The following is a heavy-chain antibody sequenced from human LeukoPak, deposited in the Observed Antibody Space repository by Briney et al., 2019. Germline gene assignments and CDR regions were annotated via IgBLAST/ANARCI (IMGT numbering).Heavy chain of an antibody. D-gene: IGHD4-17*01. V-gene: IGHV1-69*05. CDR2: IIPIFGTA. CDR1: GGTFSSYA. J-gene: IGHJ3*02. Sequence: SVKVFCKASGGTFSSYAISWVRQAPGQGLEWMGRIIPIFGTANYAQKFQGRVTITTDESTSTAYMELSSLRSEDTAVYYCASGVTTVTIDAFDIWGQGTMVTVSS. CDR3: ASGVTTVTIDAFDI.